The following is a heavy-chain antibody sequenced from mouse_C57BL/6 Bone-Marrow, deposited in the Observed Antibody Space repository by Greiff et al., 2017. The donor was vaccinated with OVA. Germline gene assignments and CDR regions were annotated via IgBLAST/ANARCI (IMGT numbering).Heavy chain of an antibody. CDR1: GFTFSSYG. CDR2: ISSGGSYT. V-gene: IGHV5-6*01. J-gene: IGHJ3*01. Sequence: EVKLVESGGDLVKPGGSLKLSCAASGFTFSSYGMSWVRQTPDKRLEWVATISSGGSYTYYPDSVKGRFTISRDNAKNTLYLQMSSLKSEDTAMYYCARPILADWGQGTLVTVSA. CDR3: ARPILAD.